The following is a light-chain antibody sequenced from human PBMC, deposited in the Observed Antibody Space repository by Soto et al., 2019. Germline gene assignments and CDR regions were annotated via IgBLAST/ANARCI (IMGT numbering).Light chain of an antibody. CDR3: QSYGTSLSGLYV. Sequence: QSVLTQPPSASGAPGQRVTISCTGTSSNIGAGQDVHWYRQLPGAAPKFLISDSNNRASGVPDRFSVSKSGASASLAITGLRAEDEGDYFCQSYGTSLSGLYVFGTGTKVTVL. V-gene: IGLV1-40*01. CDR1: SSNIGAGQD. CDR2: DSN. J-gene: IGLJ1*01.